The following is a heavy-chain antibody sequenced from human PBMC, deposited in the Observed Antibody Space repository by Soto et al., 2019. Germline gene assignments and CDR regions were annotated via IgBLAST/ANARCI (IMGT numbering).Heavy chain of an antibody. CDR2: ISWDGSNK. CDR3: ARDRSSSWTFDY. D-gene: IGHD6-19*01. J-gene: IGHJ4*02. CDR1: GFTFRSNG. V-gene: IGHV3-30*03. Sequence: ESGGGVVQPGRSLRLSCVVSGFTFRSNGMHWVRQAPGKGLEWVAVISWDGSNKYYADSVKGRFTISRDNSKNTLYLQMNSVRAEDTAVYYCARDRSSSWTFDYWGQGSLVTVSS.